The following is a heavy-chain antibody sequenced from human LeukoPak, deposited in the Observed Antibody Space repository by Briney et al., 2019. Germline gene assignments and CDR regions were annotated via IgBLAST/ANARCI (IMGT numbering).Heavy chain of an antibody. CDR2: IYHSGST. J-gene: IGHJ4*02. CDR1: GGSISSSNW. CDR3: ARATNTAMVPRPLGY. Sequence: SETLSLTCAVSGGSISSSNWWSWVRQPPGKGLEWIGEIYHSGSTNYNPSLKSRVTISVDKSKNQFSLKLSSVTAADTAAYYCARATNTAMVPRPLGYWGQGTLVTVSS. D-gene: IGHD5-18*01. V-gene: IGHV4-4*02.